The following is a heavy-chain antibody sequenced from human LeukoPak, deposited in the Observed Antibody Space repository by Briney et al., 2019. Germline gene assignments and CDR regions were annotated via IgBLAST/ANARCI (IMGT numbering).Heavy chain of an antibody. Sequence: SETLSLTCAVYGGSFTTYYWSWIRQPPGKGLEWVGEINHRGSTNYNPSLKSRVTISVDTSKNQFSLKLSSVTAADTAVYYCARGLDSSSWNIFDYWGQGTLVTVSS. J-gene: IGHJ4*02. CDR2: INHRGST. CDR1: GGSFTTYY. D-gene: IGHD6-13*01. V-gene: IGHV4-34*01. CDR3: ARGLDSSSWNIFDY.